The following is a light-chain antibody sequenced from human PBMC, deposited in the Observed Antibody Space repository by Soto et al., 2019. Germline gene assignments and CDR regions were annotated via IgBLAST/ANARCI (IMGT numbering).Light chain of an antibody. CDR2: GAS. V-gene: IGKV3-20*01. J-gene: IGKJ1*01. CDR1: QSVTNNQ. Sequence: EIVLTQSPGTLSLSTGERATLSCRASQSVTNNQLAWFRQKPGQAPRPLIYGASSRVPGIPDRFSGSGSGTDFTLTISRLEPEDFAVYYCQQYGSLPWTFGQGTKVDIK. CDR3: QQYGSLPWT.